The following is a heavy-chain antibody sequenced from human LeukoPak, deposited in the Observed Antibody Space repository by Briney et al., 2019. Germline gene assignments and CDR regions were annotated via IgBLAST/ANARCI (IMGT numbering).Heavy chain of an antibody. V-gene: IGHV3-21*01. CDR3: ARQWQDYYDSSGYLGFDEKIDY. CDR1: GFTFSSYN. Sequence: GGSLRLSCAASGFTFSSYNMNWVRQAPGQGLEWVSSITSGSSYIYYADSVKGRFTISRDNTKNSLYLQMNRLRADDTAVYYCARQWQDYYDSSGYLGFDEKIDYWGQGTLVTVSS. D-gene: IGHD3-22*01. CDR2: ITSGSSYI. J-gene: IGHJ4*02.